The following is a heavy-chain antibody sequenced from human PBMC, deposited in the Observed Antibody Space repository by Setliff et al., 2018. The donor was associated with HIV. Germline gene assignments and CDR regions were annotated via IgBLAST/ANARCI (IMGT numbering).Heavy chain of an antibody. Sequence: GASVKVSCKASGYTFNNYALYWVRQAPGQGLEWMGWINTDTGNPTYAQGFTGRFVFSLDTSVNTAYLQISSLKTEDSAVYYCARGPPSQVDYWGQGTLVTVS. CDR1: GYTFNNYA. CDR3: ARGPPSQVDY. CDR2: INTDTGNP. J-gene: IGHJ4*02. V-gene: IGHV7-4-1*02.